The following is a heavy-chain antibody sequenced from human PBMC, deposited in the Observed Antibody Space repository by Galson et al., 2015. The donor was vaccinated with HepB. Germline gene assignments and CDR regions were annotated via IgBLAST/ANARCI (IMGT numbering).Heavy chain of an antibody. CDR3: ASTRPLRVGELSYSLGDWFDP. CDR1: GFTFSSYA. J-gene: IGHJ5*02. V-gene: IGHV3-23*01. D-gene: IGHD3-16*02. CDR2: ISGSGGST. Sequence: SLRLSCAASGFTFSSYAMSWVRQAPGKGLEWVSAISGSGGSTYYADSVQGRFTISRDNSKNTLYLQMNSLRAEDTAVYYWASTRPLRVGELSYSLGDWFDPWGQGTLFTVSS.